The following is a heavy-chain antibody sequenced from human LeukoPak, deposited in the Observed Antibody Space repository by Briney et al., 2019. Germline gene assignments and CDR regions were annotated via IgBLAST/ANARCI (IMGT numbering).Heavy chain of an antibody. V-gene: IGHV1-18*01. J-gene: IGHJ4*02. D-gene: IGHD3-16*02. CDR1: GYTFTSYC. CDR2: INGNNSNT. Sequence: GASVKVSCKASGYTFTSYCISWVRQPPGQGLEWMGWINGNNSNTNYAQKLQGRVTMTTDTSTSRAYVELRSMRSDDTALYYCARVRVNDVWGNYPVDYWGQGTLVTVSS. CDR3: ARVRVNDVWGNYPVDY.